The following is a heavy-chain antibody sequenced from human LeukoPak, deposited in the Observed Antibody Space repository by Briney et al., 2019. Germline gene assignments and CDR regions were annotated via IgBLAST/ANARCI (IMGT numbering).Heavy chain of an antibody. Sequence: EESLQSLCKGSGYIFTNYWISWVRQMPGKGLEWMGIIYPGDSDTRYSPSFQGQVSISADKSISTAYLQWSSLKASDTAMYYCVRRVYCSTTSCPPPHLDYWGQGTLVTVST. CDR2: IYPGDSDT. J-gene: IGHJ4*02. D-gene: IGHD2/OR15-2a*01. CDR3: VRRVYCSTTSCPPPHLDY. CDR1: GYIFTNYW. V-gene: IGHV5-51*01.